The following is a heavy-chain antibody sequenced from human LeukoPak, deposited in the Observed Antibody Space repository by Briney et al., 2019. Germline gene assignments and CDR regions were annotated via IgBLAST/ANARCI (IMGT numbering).Heavy chain of an antibody. CDR3: ARDPSNIVVVPVNWFDP. CDR2: INSDGSST. V-gene: IGHV3-74*01. J-gene: IGHJ5*02. CDR1: GFTFSSYW. D-gene: IGHD2-2*01. Sequence: KSGGSLRLSCAASGFTFSSYWMHWVRQAPGKGLVWVSRINSDGSSTSYADSVKGRFTISRDNAKSTLYLQMNSLRAEDTAVYYCARDPSNIVVVPVNWFDPWGQGTLVTVSS.